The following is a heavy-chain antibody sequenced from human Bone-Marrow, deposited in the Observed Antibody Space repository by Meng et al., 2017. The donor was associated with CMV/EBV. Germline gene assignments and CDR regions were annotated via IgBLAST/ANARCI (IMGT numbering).Heavy chain of an antibody. CDR1: GSTFSSYS. V-gene: IGHV3-48*04. CDR2: ISSSSSTI. J-gene: IGHJ6*02. CDR3: ARDPHYYYYGMDV. Sequence: GGSLRLSCAASGSTFSSYSMNWVRQAPGKGLEWVSYISSSSSTIYYADSVKGRFTISRDNAKNSLYLQMNSLRAEDTAVYYCARDPHYYYYGMDVWGQGSTVTVSS.